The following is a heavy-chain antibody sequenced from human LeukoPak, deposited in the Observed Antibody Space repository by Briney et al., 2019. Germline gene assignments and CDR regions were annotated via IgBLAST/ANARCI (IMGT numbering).Heavy chain of an antibody. Sequence: TSVKVSCKASGFTFTSSAMQWVRQARGQRLEWIGWIVVCSGNTNYAQKFQERVTITRDMSTSTAYMELSSLRSEDTAVYYCAAGGKWGALNYYYYGMDVWGQGTTVTVSS. D-gene: IGHD1-26*01. CDR3: AAGGKWGALNYYYYGMDV. CDR1: GFTFTSSA. V-gene: IGHV1-58*02. J-gene: IGHJ6*02. CDR2: IVVCSGNT.